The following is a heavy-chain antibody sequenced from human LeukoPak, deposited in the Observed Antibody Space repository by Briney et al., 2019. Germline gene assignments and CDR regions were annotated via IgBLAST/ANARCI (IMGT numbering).Heavy chain of an antibody. CDR2: INQDGSDK. CDR3: ARGMAVAANWFDP. D-gene: IGHD6-19*01. Sequence: GGSLRLSCAASGVTVSSTYMSWVRQAPGKGPEWVANINQDGSDKKYVDSVKGRHTISRDNAKNSLYLQMNSLRVEDTAVYYCARGMAVAANWFDPWGQGTLVTVSS. V-gene: IGHV3-7*05. J-gene: IGHJ5*02. CDR1: GVTVSSTY.